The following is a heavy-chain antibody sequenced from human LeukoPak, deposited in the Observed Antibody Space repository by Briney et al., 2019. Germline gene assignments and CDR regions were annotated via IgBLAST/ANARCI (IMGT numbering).Heavy chain of an antibody. D-gene: IGHD3-22*01. V-gene: IGHV3-15*01. CDR2: IKSKTDGGTT. J-gene: IGHJ3*02. CDR3: TTDQYYYDSSGLNAFDI. CDR1: GFTFSNAW. Sequence: KPGGSLRLSCAASGFTFSNAWMSWVRQAPGKGLEWVGRIKSKTDGGTTDHAAPVKGRFTISRDDSENTLYLQMNSLKTEDTAVYYCTTDQYYYDSSGLNAFDIWGQGTMVTVSS.